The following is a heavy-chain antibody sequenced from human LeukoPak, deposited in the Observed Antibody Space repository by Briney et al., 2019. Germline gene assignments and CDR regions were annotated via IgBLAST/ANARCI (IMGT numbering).Heavy chain of an antibody. CDR1: GGSISSSGYY. Sequence: RPSETLSLTCTVSGGSISSSGYYWGWIRQPPGKGLEWIGSIYYSGSTYYNPSLKSRVTISVDTSKNQFSLKLSSVTAADTAVYYCARPRIPNYYYYYYMDVWGKGTTVTVSS. CDR2: IYYSGST. CDR3: ARPRIPNYYYYYYMDV. V-gene: IGHV4-39*01. D-gene: IGHD2-15*01. J-gene: IGHJ6*03.